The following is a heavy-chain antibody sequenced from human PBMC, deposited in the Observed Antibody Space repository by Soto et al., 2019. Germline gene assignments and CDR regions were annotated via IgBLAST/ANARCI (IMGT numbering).Heavy chain of an antibody. CDR1: GGSISSYY. CDR3: ARGGDYDFWSGYYFVFDY. V-gene: IGHV4-59*01. Sequence: PSETLSLTCTVSGGSISSYYWSWIRQPPGKGLEWIGYIYYSGSTNYNPSLKSRVTISVDTSKNQFSLKLSSVTAADTAVYYCARGGDYDFWSGYYFVFDYWGQGTLVTVS. D-gene: IGHD3-3*01. J-gene: IGHJ4*02. CDR2: IYYSGST.